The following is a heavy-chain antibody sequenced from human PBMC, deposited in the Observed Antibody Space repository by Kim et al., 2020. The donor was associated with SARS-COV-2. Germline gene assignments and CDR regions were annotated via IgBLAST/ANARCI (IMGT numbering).Heavy chain of an antibody. CDR3: ARAGGYFDWSEFDY. Sequence: SETLSLTCTVSGGSISSYYWSWIRQPPGKGLEWIGYIYYSGSTNYNPSLKSRVTISVDTSKNQFSLKLSSVTAADTAVYYCARAGGYFDWSEFDYWGQGTLVTVSS. D-gene: IGHD3-9*01. CDR1: GGSISSYY. V-gene: IGHV4-59*01. J-gene: IGHJ4*02. CDR2: IYYSGST.